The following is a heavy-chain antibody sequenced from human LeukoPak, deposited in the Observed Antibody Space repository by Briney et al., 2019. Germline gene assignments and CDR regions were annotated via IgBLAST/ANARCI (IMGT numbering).Heavy chain of an antibody. CDR1: GGSFRGYY. D-gene: IGHD3-22*01. Sequence: SETLSLTCAVYGGSFRGYYWTWIRQPPGKGLEWIGEINHSGSTNYNPSLKSPVTISVDTSKNQFSLKLSSVTAADTAVYYRARGSSAFDTYYYYYMDVWGKGTTVTVSS. CDR2: INHSGST. V-gene: IGHV4-34*01. CDR3: ARGSSAFDTYYYYYMDV. J-gene: IGHJ6*03.